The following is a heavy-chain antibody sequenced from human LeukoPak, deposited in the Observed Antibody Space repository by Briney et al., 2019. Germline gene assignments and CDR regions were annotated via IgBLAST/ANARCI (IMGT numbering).Heavy chain of an antibody. V-gene: IGHV3-7*01. Sequence: GGSLRLSCAASGFTFSSYWMSCVRQAPGKGLEWVANIKQDGSEKYYVDSVKGRFTISRDNAKNSLYLQMNSLRAEDTAVYYCARAVGQYMYNWFDPWGQGTLVTVSS. CDR1: GFTFSSYW. CDR3: ARAVGQYMYNWFDP. D-gene: IGHD6-6*01. J-gene: IGHJ5*02. CDR2: IKQDGSEK.